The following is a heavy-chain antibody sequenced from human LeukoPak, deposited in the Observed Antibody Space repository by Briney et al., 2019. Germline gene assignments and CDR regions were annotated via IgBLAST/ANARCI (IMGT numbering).Heavy chain of an antibody. CDR1: GYTFTSYG. D-gene: IGHD3-9*01. CDR3: ARAPQYYDILTGYPQFDY. Sequence: ASVKVSCKASGYTFTSYGISWVRQAPGQGLEWMGWISAYNGNTNYAQKHQGRVTMTTDTSTSTAYMELRSLRSDDTAVYYCARAPQYYDILTGYPQFDYWGQGTLVTVSS. J-gene: IGHJ4*02. CDR2: ISAYNGNT. V-gene: IGHV1-18*01.